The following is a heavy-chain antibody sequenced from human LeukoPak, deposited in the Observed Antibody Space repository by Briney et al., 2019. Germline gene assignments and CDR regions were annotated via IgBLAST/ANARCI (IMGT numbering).Heavy chain of an antibody. CDR3: ARLGLVSYYYYVDV. J-gene: IGHJ6*03. CDR1: GDSIRSSGYY. CDR2: IYYNGRT. V-gene: IGHV4-39*01. D-gene: IGHD1-26*01. Sequence: PSETLSLTCTVSGDSIRSSGYYWGWIRQPPGKGLECIGSIYYNGRTHYNPSLKSRVTISVDTSKNQFSLTLTSVIVADTAVYYCARLGLVSYYYYVDVWGKGTTVTVSS.